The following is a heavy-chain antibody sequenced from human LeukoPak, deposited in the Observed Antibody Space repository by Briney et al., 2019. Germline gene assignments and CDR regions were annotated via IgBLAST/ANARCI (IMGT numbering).Heavy chain of an antibody. V-gene: IGHV3-30-3*01. CDR1: GFTFSSYA. D-gene: IGHD1-26*01. Sequence: GRSLRLSCAASGFTFSSYAMLWVRQAPGKGLEWVAVISYDGSNKYYADSVKGRFTISRDNSKNTLYLQMNSLRAEDTAVYYCARGRTSGSYFSFDIWGQGTMVTVSS. J-gene: IGHJ3*02. CDR2: ISYDGSNK. CDR3: ARGRTSGSYFSFDI.